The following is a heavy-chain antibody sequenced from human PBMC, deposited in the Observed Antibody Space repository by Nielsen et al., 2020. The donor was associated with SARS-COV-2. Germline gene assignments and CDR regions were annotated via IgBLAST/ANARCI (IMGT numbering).Heavy chain of an antibody. J-gene: IGHJ4*02. CDR3: ARRYLGRGYSYGPFDY. V-gene: IGHV4-39*01. CDR1: GGSISSSSYY. D-gene: IGHD5-18*01. Sequence: SETLSLTCTVSGGSISSSSYYWGWIRQPPGKGLEWIGSIYYSGSTYYNPSLKSRVTISVDTSKNQFSLKLSSVTAADTAVYYCARRYLGRGYSYGPFDYWDQGTLVTVSS. CDR2: IYYSGST.